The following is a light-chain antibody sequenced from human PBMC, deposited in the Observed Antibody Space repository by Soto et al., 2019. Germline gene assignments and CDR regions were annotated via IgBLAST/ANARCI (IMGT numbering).Light chain of an antibody. J-gene: IGLJ2*01. CDR3: SSYTSSSTLVV. Sequence: QSVLTQPASVSGSPRQSITISCTGTSSDVGGYNYVSWYQQHPGKAPKLMIYEVSNRPSGVSNRFSGSKSGNTASLTISGLQAEDEADYYCSSYTSSSTLVVFGGGTQLTVL. CDR2: EVS. CDR1: SSDVGGYNY. V-gene: IGLV2-14*01.